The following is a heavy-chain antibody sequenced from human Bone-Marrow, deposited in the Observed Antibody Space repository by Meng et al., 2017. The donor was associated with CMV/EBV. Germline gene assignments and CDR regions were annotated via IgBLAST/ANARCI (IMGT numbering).Heavy chain of an antibody. CDR1: GFTFSSYA. CDR3: AKDWDSSGWFDY. V-gene: IGHV3-30-3*01. Sequence: GESLKISCAASGFTFSSYAMHWVRQAPGKGLEWVAVISYDGSNKYYADSVKGRFTISRDNSKNTLYLQMNSLRAEDTAVYYCAKDWDSSGWFDYWGQGTLVTVSS. CDR2: ISYDGSNK. D-gene: IGHD6-19*01. J-gene: IGHJ4*02.